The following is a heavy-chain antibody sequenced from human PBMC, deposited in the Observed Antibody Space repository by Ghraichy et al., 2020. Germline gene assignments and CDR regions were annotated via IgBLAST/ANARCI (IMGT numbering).Heavy chain of an antibody. CDR2: IRGSGERA. V-gene: IGHV3-23*01. J-gene: IGHJ4*02. CDR3: ATRERGSSNSDLIHPFFDS. Sequence: GGSLRLSCTGSGFTFNTYAMSWVRQVPGKGLEWVSSIRGSGERAYYADSMKGRFTISRDNSKSTLFLQINDLRVDDTAVYYCATRERGSSNSDLIHPFFDSWGQGTLVTVSS. CDR1: GFTFNTYA. D-gene: IGHD5-12*01.